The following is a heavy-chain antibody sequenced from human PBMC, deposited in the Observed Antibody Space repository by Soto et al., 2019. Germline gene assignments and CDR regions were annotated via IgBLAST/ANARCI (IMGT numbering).Heavy chain of an antibody. J-gene: IGHJ4*02. D-gene: IGHD6-19*01. CDR1: GGSIPSGGIY. CDR2: IYHSGST. V-gene: IGHV4-31*03. CDR3: ARFNSRSGTEYFDY. Sequence: QVKLQESGPGLVQPAQTLSLSCTVSGGSIPSGGIYWSWLRQHPRQGLEWIGYIYHSGSTTYNPSLTSRVTISVDTSKNQFALTVTSLTVADTAVYYCARFNSRSGTEYFDYWGQGTLVTVSS.